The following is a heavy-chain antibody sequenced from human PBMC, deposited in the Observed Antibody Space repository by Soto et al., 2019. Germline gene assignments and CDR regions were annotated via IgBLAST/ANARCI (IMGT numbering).Heavy chain of an antibody. J-gene: IGHJ4*02. Sequence: ASVKVACRASGYTFTGYYMHWVRQAPGQGLEWMGWINPNSGGTNYAQKFQGLVTMTRDTSISTAYMELSRLRSEDTAVYYCERGGRIAASLKGSDYWGQGSLVTVS. V-gene: IGHV1-2*04. D-gene: IGHD6-6*01. CDR1: GYTFTGYY. CDR3: ERGGRIAASLKGSDY. CDR2: INPNSGGT.